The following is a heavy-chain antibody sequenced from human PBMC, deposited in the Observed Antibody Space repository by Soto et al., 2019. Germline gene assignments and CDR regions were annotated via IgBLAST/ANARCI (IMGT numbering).Heavy chain of an antibody. CDR1: GFTFSSYA. Sequence: GGSLRLSCAASGFTFSSYAMSWVRQAPGKGLEWVSAISGSGGSTYYADSVKGRFTISRDNSKNTLYLQMNSLRAEDTAVYSCAKVRGGTNWFDPWGQGTLVTVSS. CDR2: ISGSGGST. V-gene: IGHV3-23*01. CDR3: AKVRGGTNWFDP. J-gene: IGHJ5*02. D-gene: IGHD1-1*01.